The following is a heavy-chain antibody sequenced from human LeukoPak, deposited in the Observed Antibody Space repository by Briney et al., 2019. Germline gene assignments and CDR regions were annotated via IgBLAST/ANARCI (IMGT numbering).Heavy chain of an antibody. J-gene: IGHJ4*02. CDR3: ARGLGSGSYYLLSY. V-gene: IGHV3-21*01. CDR2: ISSSSSYI. D-gene: IGHD1-26*01. Sequence: PGGSLRLSCAASGFTFSSYSMNWVRQAPGKGLEWVSSISSSSSYIYYADSVKGRFTISRDNAKNSLYLQMNSLRAEDTAVYYCARGLGSGSYYLLSYWGQGTLVTVSS. CDR1: GFTFSSYS.